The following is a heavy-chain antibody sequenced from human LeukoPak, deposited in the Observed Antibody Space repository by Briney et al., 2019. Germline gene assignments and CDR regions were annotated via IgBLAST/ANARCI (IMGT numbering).Heavy chain of an antibody. Sequence: GGSLRLSCAASGFTFSSYAMSWVRQAPGKGLEWVSAISGSGGSTYYADSVKGRFTISRDNSKNTLYLQMNSLRAEDTAVYYSAKQGPARIPIVVVTAMAHWGQGTLVTVSS. CDR1: GFTFSSYA. CDR2: ISGSGGST. V-gene: IGHV3-23*01. CDR3: AKQGPARIPIVVVTAMAH. D-gene: IGHD2-21*02. J-gene: IGHJ4*02.